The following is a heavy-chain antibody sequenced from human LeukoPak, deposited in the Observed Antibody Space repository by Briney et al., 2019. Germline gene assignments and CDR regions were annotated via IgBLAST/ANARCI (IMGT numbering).Heavy chain of an antibody. CDR1: GYTLTELS. CDR3: GTVLFFGIVGATSLDY. CDR2: FDPKDGET. D-gene: IGHD1-26*01. Sequence: ASVKVSCKVSGYTLTELSMHWVRQAPGKGLEWMGGFDPKDGETIYAQKFQGRVTMTEDTSTDTAYMELSSLRSEDTAVYYCGTVLFFGIVGATSLDYWGEGSLVTVSS. V-gene: IGHV1-24*01. J-gene: IGHJ4*02.